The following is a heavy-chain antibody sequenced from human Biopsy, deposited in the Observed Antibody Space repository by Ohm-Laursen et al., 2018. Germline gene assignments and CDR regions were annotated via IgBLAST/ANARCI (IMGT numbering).Heavy chain of an antibody. CDR3: SREQHYYSA. CDR2: VNPKKGGT. D-gene: IGHD2-21*02. V-gene: IGHV1-2*06. J-gene: IGHJ5*02. CDR1: GYTFTDDQ. Sequence: SVKVSCKITGYTFTDDQIHWVREAPGQGLEWMGLVNPKKGGTRYAQKFQGRVTMTSDVSVATAYMELTGLTSDDTAVYFCSREQHYYSAWGQGTLVTVSS.